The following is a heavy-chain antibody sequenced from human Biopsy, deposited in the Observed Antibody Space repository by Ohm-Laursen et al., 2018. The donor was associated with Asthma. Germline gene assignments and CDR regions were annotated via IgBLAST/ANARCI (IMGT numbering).Heavy chain of an antibody. V-gene: IGHV3-9*01. Sequence: SLRLSCAASGFSLDDYAMYWVRQGPGKGLEWVAGISWNSGSSAYADSVKGRFTISRDNSKNTLYLQMSSLRAEDKAVYFCARESGSGDEWDPLDYWGQGTLVTVSS. CDR1: GFSLDDYA. CDR2: ISWNSGSS. J-gene: IGHJ4*02. D-gene: IGHD5-12*01. CDR3: ARESGSGDEWDPLDY.